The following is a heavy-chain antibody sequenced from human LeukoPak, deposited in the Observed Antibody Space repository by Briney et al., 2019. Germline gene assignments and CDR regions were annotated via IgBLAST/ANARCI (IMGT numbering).Heavy chain of an antibody. V-gene: IGHV4-39*07. D-gene: IGHD3-10*01. Sequence: SETLSLTCTVSGGSISSSSYYWGWIRQPPGKGLEWIGSIHYSGSTYYNPSLKSRVTISVDTSKNQFSLKLSSVTAADTAVYYCARGDYYGSRPFCAFDIWSQGTMVTVSS. J-gene: IGHJ3*02. CDR3: ARGDYYGSRPFCAFDI. CDR2: IHYSGST. CDR1: GGSISSSSYY.